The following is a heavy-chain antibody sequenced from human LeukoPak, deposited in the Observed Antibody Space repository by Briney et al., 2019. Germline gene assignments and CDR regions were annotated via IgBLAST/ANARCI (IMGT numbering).Heavy chain of an antibody. J-gene: IGHJ4*02. Sequence: GGSLRLSCAASGFTFSRYGMHWVRQASGKGVEWVALIRYYGSNKYYADSVKPRFTISRDNSKTPLYLQMNSLREEGTAVYYCAKDDAWFGEDLNYFDYWGQGTLVTVSS. D-gene: IGHD3-10*01. V-gene: IGHV3-30*02. CDR1: GFTFSRYG. CDR2: IRYYGSNK. CDR3: AKDDAWFGEDLNYFDY.